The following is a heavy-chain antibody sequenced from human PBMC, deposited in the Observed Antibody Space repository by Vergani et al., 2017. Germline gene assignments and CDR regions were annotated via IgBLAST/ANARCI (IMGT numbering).Heavy chain of an antibody. CDR2: IKQDGSEK. Sequence: VQLVESGGGVVQPGRSLRLSCAASGFTFSSYWMSWVRQAPGKGLEWVANIKQDGSEKYYVDSVKGRFTISRDNAKNSLYLQMNSLRAEDTAVYYCARPPPPPYYYVISGYYLDAFDIWGQGTMVTVSS. CDR3: ARPPPPPYYYVISGYYLDAFDI. J-gene: IGHJ3*02. CDR1: GFTFSSYW. V-gene: IGHV3-7*03. D-gene: IGHD3-22*01.